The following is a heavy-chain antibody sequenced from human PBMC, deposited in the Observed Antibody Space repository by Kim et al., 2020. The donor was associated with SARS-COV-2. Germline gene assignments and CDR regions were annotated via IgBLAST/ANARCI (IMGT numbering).Heavy chain of an antibody. D-gene: IGHD2-21*02. V-gene: IGHV3-7*01. CDR1: GFTFSSYW. CDR3: ARMVTAILNWFDP. Sequence: GGSLRLSCAASGFTFSSYWMSWVRQAPGKGLEWVANIKQDGSEKYYVDSVKGRFTISRDNAKNSLYLQMNSLRAEDTAVYYCARMVTAILNWFDPWGQGTLVTVSS. J-gene: IGHJ5*02. CDR2: IKQDGSEK.